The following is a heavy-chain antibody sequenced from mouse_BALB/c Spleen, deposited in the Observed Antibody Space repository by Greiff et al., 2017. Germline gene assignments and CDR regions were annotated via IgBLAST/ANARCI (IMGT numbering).Heavy chain of an antibody. J-gene: IGHJ3*01. CDR3: ARGHGSSYAWFAY. CDR1: GFTFSDYY. Sequence: EVQRVESGGGLVKPGGSLKLSCAASGFTFSDYYMYWVRQTPEKRLEWVATISDGGSYTYYPDSVKGRFTISRDNAKNNLYLQMSSLKSEDTAMYYCARGHGSSYAWFAYWGQGTLVTVSA. D-gene: IGHD1-1*01. CDR2: ISDGGSYT. V-gene: IGHV5-4*02.